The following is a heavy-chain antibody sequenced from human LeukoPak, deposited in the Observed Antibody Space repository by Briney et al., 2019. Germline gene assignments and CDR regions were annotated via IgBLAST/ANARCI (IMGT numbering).Heavy chain of an antibody. CDR1: GFSISTSKMC. D-gene: IGHD5-18*01. V-gene: IGHV2-70*11. CDR2: IDWDGDT. Sequence: SGPTLVNPTQTLTLTCTLSGFSISTSKMCVNWIRQPPGKALEWLARIDWDGDTWYSTSLKTRLTISKDTSKNQVVLRMTNMDPVDTATYYCARTNTDVDRVFDYWGQGTLVTVSS. J-gene: IGHJ4*02. CDR3: ARTNTDVDRVFDY.